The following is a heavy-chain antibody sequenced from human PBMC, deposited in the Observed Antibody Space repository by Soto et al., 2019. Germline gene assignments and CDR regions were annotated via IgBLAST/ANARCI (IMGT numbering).Heavy chain of an antibody. CDR1: GFTFSYYW. J-gene: IGHJ3*01. D-gene: IGHD6-19*01. CDR3: ARADRVAFDL. V-gene: IGHV3-74*01. Sequence: EVRLVESEGGLVQPGGSLSLSCAASGFTFSYYWMHWVRQAPGQGLLWVSRIHSDCSSTTYADSVKGRLTISRDNDQKPVSLQKNSLRVEDMGVYFCARADRVAFDLWGQGPMVTVSS. CDR2: IHSDCSST.